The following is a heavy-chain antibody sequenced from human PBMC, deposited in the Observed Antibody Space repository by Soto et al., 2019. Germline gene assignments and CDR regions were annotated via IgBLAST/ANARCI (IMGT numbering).Heavy chain of an antibody. CDR3: ARRVGWKNFDY. CDR1: GGSISSSSYY. CDR2: ICYSGST. J-gene: IGHJ4*02. V-gene: IGHV4-39*01. D-gene: IGHD6-19*01. Sequence: PSETLSLTCTVSGGSISSSSYYWGWIRQPPGKGLEWIGSICYSGSTYYNPSLKSRVTISVDTSKNQFSLKLSSVTAADTAVYYCARRVGWKNFDYWGQGTLVTVSS.